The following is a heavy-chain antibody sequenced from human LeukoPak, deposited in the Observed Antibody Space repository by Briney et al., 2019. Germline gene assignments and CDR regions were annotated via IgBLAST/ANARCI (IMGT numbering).Heavy chain of an antibody. CDR3: ARAPITMAQRWFDP. D-gene: IGHD3-10*01. V-gene: IGHV3-7*03. J-gene: IGHJ5*02. CDR1: GFTFSSYW. Sequence: GSLRLSCAASGFTFSSYWMSWVRQAPGKGLEWVANIKQDGSEKYYVDSVKGRFTISRDNAKNSLYLQMNSLRAEDTAVYYCARAPITMAQRWFDPWGQGTLVTVSS. CDR2: IKQDGSEK.